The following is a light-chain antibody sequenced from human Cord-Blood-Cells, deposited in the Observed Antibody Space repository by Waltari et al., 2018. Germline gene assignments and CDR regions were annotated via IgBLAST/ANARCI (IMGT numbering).Light chain of an antibody. Sequence: DIVMTQSPDSLAVSLGERDTINYTYSQSVLYSSNNKNYLAWYQQKPGQPPKLLIYWASTRESGVPDRFSGSGSGTDFTLTISSLQAEDVAVYYCQQYYSTPRYTFGQGTKLEIK. CDR2: WAS. J-gene: IGKJ2*01. CDR1: QSVLYSSNNKNY. V-gene: IGKV4-1*01. CDR3: QQYYSTPRYT.